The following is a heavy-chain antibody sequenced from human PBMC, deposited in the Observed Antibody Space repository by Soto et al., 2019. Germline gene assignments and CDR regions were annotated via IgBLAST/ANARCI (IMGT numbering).Heavy chain of an antibody. J-gene: IGHJ5*02. CDR2: VYYTETT. CDR1: GGSIDSSDHF. V-gene: IGHV4-39*01. Sequence: TETLSLTCSLSGGSIDSSDHFWGWIRQTPGKGLEWIGSVYYTETTYYNPSLKSPVTISVETSRNTFSLKVNSVTAADTGIYYCARQRVLSTNMFITSFDPWGQGTLVTVSS. D-gene: IGHD3-10*02. CDR3: ARQRVLSTNMFITSFDP.